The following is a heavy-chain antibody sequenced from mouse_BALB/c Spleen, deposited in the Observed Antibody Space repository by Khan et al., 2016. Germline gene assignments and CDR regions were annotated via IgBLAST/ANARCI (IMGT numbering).Heavy chain of an antibody. CDR3: TVGAVDY. J-gene: IGHJ2*01. D-gene: IGHD1-1*02. V-gene: IGHV6-3*01. Sequence: EVKLEVSGGGLVQPGGSMKLSCVASGFTFSSYWMSWVRQSPEKGLEWVAEIRLKSDNHATNYAESVKGKFIISRDASKSRLNLQMNSVRPEDTGIDYCTVGAVDYWGRGTALAVSS. CDR1: GFTFSSYW. CDR2: IRLKSDNHAT.